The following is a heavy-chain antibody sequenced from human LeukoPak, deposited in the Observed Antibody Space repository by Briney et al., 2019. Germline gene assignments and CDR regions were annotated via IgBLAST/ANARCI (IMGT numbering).Heavy chain of an antibody. Sequence: PSETLSLTCTVSGGSISSYYWSWIRQPPGKGLEWIGYIYYSGSTNYNPSLKSRVTISVDTSKNQFPLKLSSVTAADTAVYYCARDYDYYDSSGFLVWGQGTLVTVSS. CDR2: IYYSGST. CDR1: GGSISSYY. CDR3: ARDYDYYDSSGFLV. D-gene: IGHD3-22*01. J-gene: IGHJ4*02. V-gene: IGHV4-59*01.